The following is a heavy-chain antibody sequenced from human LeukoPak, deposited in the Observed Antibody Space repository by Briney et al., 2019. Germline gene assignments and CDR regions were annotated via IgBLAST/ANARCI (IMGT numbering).Heavy chain of an antibody. Sequence: PSETLSLTCAVYGGSFSGYYWSWIRQSPGKGLEWIGEINHSGSTNYNPSLKSRVTISVDTSKNQFSLKLSSVTAADTAVYYCARWGRLYYYDSSGYSFDYWGQGTLVTVSS. D-gene: IGHD3-22*01. CDR2: INHSGST. CDR1: GGSFSGYY. CDR3: ARWGRLYYYDSSGYSFDY. V-gene: IGHV4-34*01. J-gene: IGHJ4*02.